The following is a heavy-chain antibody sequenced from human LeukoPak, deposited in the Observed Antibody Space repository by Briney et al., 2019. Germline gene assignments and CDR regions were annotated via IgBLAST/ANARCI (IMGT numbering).Heavy chain of an antibody. D-gene: IGHD1-26*01. CDR1: GYTFTSYG. J-gene: IGHJ3*02. V-gene: IGHV1-18*01. Sequence: ASVKVSCKASGYTFTSYGISWVRQAPGQGLEWMGWISAYNGNTNYAQKFQGRVTITTDESTSTAYMELSSLRSEDTAVYYCARDPGYSGSHRGSFDIWGQGTMVTVSS. CDR2: ISAYNGNT. CDR3: ARDPGYSGSHRGSFDI.